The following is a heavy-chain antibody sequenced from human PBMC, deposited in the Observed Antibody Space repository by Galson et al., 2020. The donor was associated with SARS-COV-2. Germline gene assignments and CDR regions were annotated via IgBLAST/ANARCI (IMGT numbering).Heavy chain of an antibody. J-gene: IGHJ4*02. CDR3: VRVFSGSVGLDC. D-gene: IGHD1-26*01. V-gene: IGHV3-74*01. Sequence: INYDGSRITHAASVKGRFTISRDNAKNTLYLQMNSLRVEDTALYFCVRVFSGSVGLDCWGQGTLGTVSS. CDR2: INYDGSRI.